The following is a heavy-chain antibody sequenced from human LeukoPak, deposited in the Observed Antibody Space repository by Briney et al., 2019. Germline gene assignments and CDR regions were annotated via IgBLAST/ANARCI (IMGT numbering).Heavy chain of an antibody. CDR1: GGSISSYY. CDR2: IYTSGST. Sequence: SETLSLTCTVSGGSISSYYWSWIRQPAGKGLEWIGRIYTSGSTNYNPSLKSRVTMPVDTSKNQFSLKLSSVTAADTAVYYCARHASSGWYWYFDYWGQGTLVTVSS. V-gene: IGHV4-4*07. CDR3: ARHASSGWYWYFDY. J-gene: IGHJ4*02. D-gene: IGHD6-19*01.